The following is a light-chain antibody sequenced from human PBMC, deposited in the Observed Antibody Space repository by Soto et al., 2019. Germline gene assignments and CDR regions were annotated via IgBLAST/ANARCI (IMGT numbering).Light chain of an antibody. CDR3: QQYETSPRT. Sequence: EIVLTQSPATLSLSPGARAPLSCRAPENLRTFLAWYQQKAGQAPRLLIYDASSRATGIPDRFSGSGSGTDFTLTISRLEPEDFAVYYCQQYETSPRTFGQGTKVDIK. CDR2: DAS. V-gene: IGKV3-20*01. J-gene: IGKJ1*01. CDR1: ENLRTF.